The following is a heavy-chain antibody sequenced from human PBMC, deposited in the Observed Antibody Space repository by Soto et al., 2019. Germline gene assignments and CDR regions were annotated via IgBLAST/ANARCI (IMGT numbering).Heavy chain of an antibody. CDR2: INHSGST. J-gene: IGHJ4*02. V-gene: IGHV4-34*01. CDR1: GGSFSGYY. CDR3: ARGKAVEEVVAALYYFDY. D-gene: IGHD2-15*01. Sequence: SETLSLTCAVYGGSFSGYYWSWIRQPPGKGLEWIGEINHSGSTNYNPSLKSRVTISVDTSKNQFSLKLSSVTAADTAVYYCARGKAVEEVVAALYYFDYWGQGTLVTVSS.